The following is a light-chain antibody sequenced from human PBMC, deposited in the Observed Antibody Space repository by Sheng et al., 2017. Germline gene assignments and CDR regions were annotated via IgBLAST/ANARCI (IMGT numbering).Light chain of an antibody. Sequence: EIVLTQSPGTLSLSPGETASLSCRASQSVTNNFLAWYQHKPGQAPRLLIYGASSRATGIPDRFSGSGSGTDFTLTISRLEPEDFAVYFCQQYGTSPQTFGQGTKLEI. V-gene: IGKV3-20*01. CDR2: GAS. CDR1: QSVTNNF. J-gene: IGKJ2*01. CDR3: QQYGTSPQT.